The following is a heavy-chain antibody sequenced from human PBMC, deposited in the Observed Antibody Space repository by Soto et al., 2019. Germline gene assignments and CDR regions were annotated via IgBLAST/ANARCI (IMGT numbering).Heavy chain of an antibody. J-gene: IGHJ4*02. CDR3: ARTDIWAY. D-gene: IGHD2-15*01. V-gene: IGHV1-18*04. CDR2: INTHNGHT. CDR1: GFTFTDFS. Sequence: QVQLVQSGPEVKKPGASVKVSCKTSGFTFTDFSMHWVRQAPGQRLQWMGWINTHNGHTHSSPRFADRVTMTTDPSTSTAHMELKGLRSDDTAVYYCARTDIWAYWGQGTLVTVSS.